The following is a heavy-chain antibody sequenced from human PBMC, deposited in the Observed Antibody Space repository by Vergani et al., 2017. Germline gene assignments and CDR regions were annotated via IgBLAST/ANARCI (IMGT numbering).Heavy chain of an antibody. V-gene: IGHV3-11*06. CDR1: GFTFSDYY. CDR2: ISSSSSYT. D-gene: IGHD5-12*01. J-gene: IGHJ4*02. CDR3: VKDRGMSVATIKALSY. Sequence: QVQLVESGGGLVKPGGSLRLSCAASGFTFSDYYMSWIRQAPGKGLEWVSYISSSSSYTNYADSVKGRVTISRDNAKNSLYLQMSSLRAEETAVYYCVKDRGMSVATIKALSYWGQGTLVTVSS.